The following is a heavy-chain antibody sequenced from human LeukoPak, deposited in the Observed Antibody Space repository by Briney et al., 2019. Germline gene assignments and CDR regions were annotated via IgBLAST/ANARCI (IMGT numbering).Heavy chain of an antibody. J-gene: IGHJ6*02. CDR1: GFTFSDYY. V-gene: IGHV3-11*01. CDR3: ARDTNNGLDV. Sequence: TAGGSLRLSCAASGFTFSDYYINWIRQAPGKGLEWVSHISSSGRLMQYEDSVKGRFTITRDNAQNFMSLQMNSLKPEDTAVYYCARDTNNGLDVWGRGTTVTVSS. CDR2: ISSSGRLM. D-gene: IGHD1-14*01.